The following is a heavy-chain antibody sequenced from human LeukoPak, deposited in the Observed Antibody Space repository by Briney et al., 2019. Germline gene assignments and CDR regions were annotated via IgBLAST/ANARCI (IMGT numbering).Heavy chain of an antibody. J-gene: IGHJ4*02. V-gene: IGHV1-46*01. CDR3: AREKPLYYDSSGYYPGDFDY. D-gene: IGHD3-22*01. Sequence: ASVKVSCKASGYTFTSYYMHWVRQAPGQGLEWMGIINPSGGNTNYAQKLQGRVTMTTDTSTSTAYMELRSLRSDDTAVYYCAREKPLYYDSSGYYPGDFDYWGQGTLVTVSP. CDR1: GYTFTSYY. CDR2: INPSGGNT.